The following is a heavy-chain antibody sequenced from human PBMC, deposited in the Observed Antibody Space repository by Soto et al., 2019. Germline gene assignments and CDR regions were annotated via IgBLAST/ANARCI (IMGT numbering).Heavy chain of an antibody. D-gene: IGHD2-8*01. CDR2: INAGNGNT. CDR1: GYTFTSYA. V-gene: IGHV1-3*01. Sequence: VSVKVSCKASGYTFTSYAMHWVRQAPGQRLEWMGWINAGNGNTKYSQKFQGRVTITRDTSASTAYMELSSLRSEDTAVYYCARDEGPGMVYATPPGYWGQGTPVTVSS. J-gene: IGHJ4*02. CDR3: ARDEGPGMVYATPPGY.